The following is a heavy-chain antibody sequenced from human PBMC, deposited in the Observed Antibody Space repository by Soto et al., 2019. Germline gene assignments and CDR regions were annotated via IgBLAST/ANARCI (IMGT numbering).Heavy chain of an antibody. V-gene: IGHV1-18*01. D-gene: IGHD3-22*01. CDR2: INTYNGNT. J-gene: IGHJ4*02. CDR1: GYTFTNYG. Sequence: ASVKVSCKASGYTFTNYGISWVRQAPGQGLEWMGWINTYNGNTNHAQKLQGRVTMTTDTSTSTAYMELRSLRSEDTAVYYCARGSGYYYWDDYWGQGTLVTVSS. CDR3: ARGSGYYYWDDY.